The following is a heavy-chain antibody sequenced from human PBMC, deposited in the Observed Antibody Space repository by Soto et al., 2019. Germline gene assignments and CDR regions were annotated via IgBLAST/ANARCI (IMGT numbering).Heavy chain of an antibody. Sequence: SKTLSLTCAVSGYSISSGYYWGWVRQPPGKGLEWIGSIYHSGSTNYNPSLKSRVTISVDTSKNQFSLKLSSVTAADTAVYYCARGPTPGIAVAGSWFVPWGQGTLDTVSS. CDR1: GYSISSGYY. CDR3: ARGPTPGIAVAGSWFVP. V-gene: IGHV4-38-2*01. J-gene: IGHJ5*02. CDR2: IYHSGST. D-gene: IGHD6-19*01.